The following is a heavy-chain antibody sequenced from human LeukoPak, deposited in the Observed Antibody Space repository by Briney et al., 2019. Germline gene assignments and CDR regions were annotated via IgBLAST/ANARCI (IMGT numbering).Heavy chain of an antibody. V-gene: IGHV3-30*18. J-gene: IGHJ4*02. CDR2: ISYDVSNK. D-gene: IGHD5-12*01. CDR1: GFTFSSYG. Sequence: GGSLRLSCAASGFTFSSYGMHWVRQAPGKGLEWVAVISYDVSNKYYADSVKVRFTISRDNSKNTLYLQMNSLRAEDTAVYSCAKGPPYSGYDWKSFDYWGQGTLVTVSS. CDR3: AKGPPYSGYDWKSFDY.